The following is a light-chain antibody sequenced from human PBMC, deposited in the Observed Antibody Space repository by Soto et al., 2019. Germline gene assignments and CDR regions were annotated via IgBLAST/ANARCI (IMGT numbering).Light chain of an antibody. V-gene: IGKV3-15*01. CDR1: QSIYDK. CDR2: DAS. CDR3: QQYNNWPWT. J-gene: IGKJ1*01. Sequence: EIVMTQSPATLSVSTGERVSLSCRASQSIYDKLAWYQQKPGQTPRLLIYDASTRATGISGRFSGSGSGTDFTLTISSLEPEDFAVYYCQQYNNWPWTFGQGTKVDIK.